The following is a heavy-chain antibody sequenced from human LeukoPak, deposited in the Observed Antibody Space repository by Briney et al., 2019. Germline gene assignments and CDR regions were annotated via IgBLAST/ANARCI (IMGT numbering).Heavy chain of an antibody. CDR2: IRSEPNSYAT. CDR1: GFTFSGSS. D-gene: IGHD6-13*01. J-gene: IGHJ6*02. CDR3: TSATSNYSSSRYYYHGMDV. V-gene: IGHV3-73*01. Sequence: GGSLRLSCAASGFTFSGSSMHWVRQASGKGLEWVGRIRSEPNSYATAYAASVNGRFTISRDDSKNTAYLQMNSLKTEDTAVYYCTSATSNYSSSRYYYHGMDVWGQGTTVTVSS.